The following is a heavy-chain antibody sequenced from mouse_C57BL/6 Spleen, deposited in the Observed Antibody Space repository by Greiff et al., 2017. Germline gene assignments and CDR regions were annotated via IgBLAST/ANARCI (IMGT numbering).Heavy chain of an antibody. J-gene: IGHJ3*01. CDR2: LNPNSGST. CDR1: GYSFTSYW. CDR3: ARADGKRFAY. V-gene: IGHV1-64*01. Sequence: QVQLQQPGAELVKPGASVTLSCKASGYSFTSYWMHWVKQRPGQGLEWIGMLNPNSGSTNYTEKFKSKATRTVDKSSSTAYMQLSSLTSEDSAVDDGARADGKRFAYWGQGTLVTVSA.